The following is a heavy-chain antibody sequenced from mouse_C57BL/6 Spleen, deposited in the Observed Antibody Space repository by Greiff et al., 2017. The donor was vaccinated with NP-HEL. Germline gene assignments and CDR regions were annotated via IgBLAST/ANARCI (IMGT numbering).Heavy chain of an antibody. CDR1: GYTFTSYW. J-gene: IGHJ2*01. D-gene: IGHD2-4*01. CDR3: ARAYYDRPYYFDY. CDR2: IDPSDSYT. Sequence: QVQLQQPGAELVMPGASVKLSCKASGYTFTSYWMHWVKQRPGQGLEWIGEIDPSDSYTNYNQKFKGKSTLTVDKSSSTAYMRISSLTSENSAVYYCARAYYDRPYYFDYWGQGTTLTVSS. V-gene: IGHV1-69*01.